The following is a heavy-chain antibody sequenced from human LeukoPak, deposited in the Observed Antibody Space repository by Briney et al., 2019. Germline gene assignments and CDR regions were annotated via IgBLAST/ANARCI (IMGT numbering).Heavy chain of an antibody. CDR2: ISGSGSST. J-gene: IGHJ4*01. CDR3: AATRYYYDSSGYSNFDY. CDR1: GFTFSNAW. D-gene: IGHD3-22*01. V-gene: IGHV3-23*01. Sequence: GGSLRLSCAASGFTFSNAWMSWVRQAPGKGLEWVSAISGSGSSTYYADSVKGRFTVSRDNSKNTLYLQMNSLRAEDTAVYYCAATRYYYDSSGYSNFDYWGQGTLVTVSS.